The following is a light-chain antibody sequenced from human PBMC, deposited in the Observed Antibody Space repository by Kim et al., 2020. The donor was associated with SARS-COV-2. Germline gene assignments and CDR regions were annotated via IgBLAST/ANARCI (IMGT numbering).Light chain of an antibody. Sequence: GQRVTISCSGSNSNIGVNTVNWYQQFPGTGPKPLLHRNNQRPLGVPGPFSGSKSGTSASLALSGLLSEDEADYYCATWDDSLNAWVFGGGTQLTVL. J-gene: IGLJ3*02. CDR2: RNN. CDR3: ATWDDSLNAWV. CDR1: NSNIGVNT. V-gene: IGLV1-44*01.